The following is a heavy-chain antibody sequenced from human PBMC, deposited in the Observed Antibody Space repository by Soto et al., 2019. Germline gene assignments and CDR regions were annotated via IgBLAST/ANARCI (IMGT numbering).Heavy chain of an antibody. CDR3: ARDMSGYDLTDY. CDR1: GYTFTGYY. V-gene: IGHV1-2*02. Sequence: QVQLVQSGAEVKKPGASVNVSCKASGYTFTGYYMHWVRQAPGQGLAWMGWINPNSGGTNYAQKFQCRVTMTRDTSSSTADMELSRLRAEDTAVYYCARDMSGYDLTDYWGQGTLVTVSS. CDR2: INPNSGGT. J-gene: IGHJ4*02. D-gene: IGHD5-12*01.